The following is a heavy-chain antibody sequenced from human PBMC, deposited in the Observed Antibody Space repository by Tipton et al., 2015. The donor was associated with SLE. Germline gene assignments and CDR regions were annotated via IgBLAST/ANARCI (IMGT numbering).Heavy chain of an antibody. CDR3: ATGTLVGSWYYYMDV. D-gene: IGHD3-10*01. Sequence: GLVKPSETLSLTCSVSGDSVSDYFWTWIRQPPGKGLEWIGYIYRSGSTNSNPSLKSRVTISMDTSNNQFSLKLSSVTAADTAMYYCATGTLVGSWYYYMDVWGKGTAVTVSS. CDR2: IYRSGST. J-gene: IGHJ6*03. V-gene: IGHV4-4*08. CDR1: GDSVSDYF.